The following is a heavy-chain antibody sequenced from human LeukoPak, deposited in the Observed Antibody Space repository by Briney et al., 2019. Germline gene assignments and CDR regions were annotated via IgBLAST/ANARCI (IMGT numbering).Heavy chain of an antibody. Sequence: ASVKVSCKASGYTFTGYYMHWVRQAPGQGLEWMGWINPNSGGTNYAQKFQGRVTITRDMSTSTAYMELSSLRSEDTAVYFCAADNQQITVWGQGTLVTVSS. V-gene: IGHV1-2*02. CDR1: GYTFTGYY. CDR2: INPNSGGT. D-gene: IGHD3-10*01. J-gene: IGHJ4*02. CDR3: AADNQQITV.